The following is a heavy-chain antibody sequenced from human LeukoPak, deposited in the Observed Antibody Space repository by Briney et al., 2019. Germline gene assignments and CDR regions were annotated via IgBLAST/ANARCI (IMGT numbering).Heavy chain of an antibody. D-gene: IGHD3-10*01. V-gene: IGHV5-51*01. CDR1: GYSFTTYW. Sequence: GESLKISCQGSGYSFTTYWIGWVRQMPGKGLEWMAIINPGDSDTRYSPSFQGQVTISADKSISTVYLQWGSLKASDTAMYYCARQPGAGWFDPWGQGTLVTVSS. CDR2: INPGDSDT. CDR3: ARQPGAGWFDP. J-gene: IGHJ5*02.